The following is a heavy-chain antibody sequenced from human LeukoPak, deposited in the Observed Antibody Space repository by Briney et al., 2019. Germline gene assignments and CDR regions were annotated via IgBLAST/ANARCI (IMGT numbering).Heavy chain of an antibody. J-gene: IGHJ5*02. CDR3: ARGPRSTRFDP. V-gene: IGHV4-39*07. CDR2: ISYSGTT. CDR1: GGSISSRPYY. Sequence: SETLSLTCTVSGGSISSRPYYWGWVRQPPGKGLEWIGTISYSGTTYYSPSLKSRVTISLDTSKNQFSLKLSSVTAADTAVYYCARGPRSTRFDPWGQGTLVTVSS.